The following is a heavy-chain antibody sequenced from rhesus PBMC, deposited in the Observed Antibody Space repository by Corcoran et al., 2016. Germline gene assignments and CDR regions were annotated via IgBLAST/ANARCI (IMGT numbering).Heavy chain of an antibody. CDR1: GFTFSSYW. Sequence: EVQLVESGGGLAKPGGSLRLSCAASGFTFSSYWMNWVRQAPGKGLEWVSAINSGGGSTYNADSVKVRFTISRDNSKNTLSLQVNSLRAEDTAVYYCAKARGYSGYSSFDYWGQGVLVTVSS. CDR3: AKARGYSGYSSFDY. J-gene: IGHJ4*01. V-gene: IGHV3S25*01. CDR2: INSGGGST. D-gene: IGHD5-42*01.